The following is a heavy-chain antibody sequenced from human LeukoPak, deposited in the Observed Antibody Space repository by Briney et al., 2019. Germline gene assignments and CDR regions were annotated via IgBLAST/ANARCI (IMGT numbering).Heavy chain of an antibody. CDR1: GFTFSDYW. CDR3: ARDRSRQGFDP. V-gene: IGHV3-7*01. Sequence: GGSLRLSCAASGFTFSDYWMTWVRQAPGKGLEWVANIKPDGSEKYYVDSVRGRFTISRDNAKNSLYLQMNSLRVEDTAVYYCARDRSRQGFDPWGQGTLVTVSS. CDR2: IKPDGSEK. J-gene: IGHJ5*02.